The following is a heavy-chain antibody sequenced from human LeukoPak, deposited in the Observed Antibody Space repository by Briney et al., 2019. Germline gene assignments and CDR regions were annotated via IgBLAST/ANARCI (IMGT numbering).Heavy chain of an antibody. J-gene: IGHJ4*02. Sequence: GGSLRLSCAASGFTFSSYSMNWVRQAPGKGLEWVSYISSSSSTIYYADSVKGRFTISRDSSKNTLYLQMNSLRAEDTAVYYCARDMYYDSSGIYYSDYWGQGTLVTVSS. V-gene: IGHV3-48*01. CDR1: GFTFSSYS. CDR3: ARDMYYDSSGIYYSDY. CDR2: ISSSSSTI. D-gene: IGHD3-22*01.